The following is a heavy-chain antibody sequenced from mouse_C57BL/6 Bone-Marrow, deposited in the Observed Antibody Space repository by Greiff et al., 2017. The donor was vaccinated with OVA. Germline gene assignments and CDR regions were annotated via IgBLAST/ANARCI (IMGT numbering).Heavy chain of an antibody. CDR2: IYPRSGNT. CDR3: AKNYSGSSYGGGSY. Sequence: QVQLQQSGAELARPGASVKLSCKASGYTFTSYGISWVKQRTGQGLEWIGEIYPRSGNTYYNEKFKGKATLTADKSSSTAYMELRSLTSEDSAVYFCAKNYSGSSYGGGSYWGQGTTLTVSS. CDR1: GYTFTSYG. D-gene: IGHD1-1*01. V-gene: IGHV1-81*01. J-gene: IGHJ2*01.